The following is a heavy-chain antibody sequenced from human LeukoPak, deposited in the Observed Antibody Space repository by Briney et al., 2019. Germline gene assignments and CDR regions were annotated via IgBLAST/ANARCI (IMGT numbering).Heavy chain of an antibody. J-gene: IGHJ4*02. CDR2: INPNSGGT. Sequence: ASVKVSCKASGYTFTGYYMHWVRQAPGQGLEWMGWINPNSGGTNYAQKIQGRVTMTRDTSISTAYMELSRLRSDDTAVYYCASGSNLRFLEWSPFDYWGQGTLVTVSS. V-gene: IGHV1-2*02. CDR1: GYTFTGYY. D-gene: IGHD3-3*01. CDR3: ASGSNLRFLEWSPFDY.